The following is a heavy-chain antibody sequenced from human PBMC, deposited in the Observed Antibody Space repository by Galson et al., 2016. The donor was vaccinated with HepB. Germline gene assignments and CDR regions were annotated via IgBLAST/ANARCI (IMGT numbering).Heavy chain of an antibody. J-gene: IGHJ4*02. CDR3: AKDRESTVVIGTYYFDF. CDR1: GFTYSTSA. V-gene: IGHV3-23*01. CDR2: ITGSGRST. Sequence: SLRLSCAASGFTYSTSAMSWVRQAPGKGLEWVSSITGSGRSTYYEDSVKGRFTISRGNSKNTLYLQMNSLRVEDTAVYYCAKDRESTVVIGTYYFDFWGQGTQVTVSS. D-gene: IGHD3-22*01.